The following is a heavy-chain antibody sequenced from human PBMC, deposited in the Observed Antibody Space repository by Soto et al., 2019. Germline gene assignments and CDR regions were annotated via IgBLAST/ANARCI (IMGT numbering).Heavy chain of an antibody. Sequence: QVQLVQSGAEVKKPGSSVTVSCKASGGTFSSYTISWVRQAPGQGLEWMGGIIPILGTANSAHQFQGRVTITADESTSTACTQLSSLRPVDTAVYYCARGNHRWLQWWYFDPWGRGALVTVSP. CDR1: GGTFSSYT. D-gene: IGHD5-12*01. V-gene: IGHV1-69*16. CDR2: IIPILGTA. J-gene: IGHJ2*01. CDR3: ARGNHRWLQWWYFDP.